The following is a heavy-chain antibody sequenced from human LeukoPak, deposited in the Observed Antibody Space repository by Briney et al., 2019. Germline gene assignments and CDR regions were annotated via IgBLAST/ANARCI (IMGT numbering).Heavy chain of an antibody. V-gene: IGHV3-23*01. D-gene: IGHD3-22*01. CDR2: TSGSGDGT. Sequence: GGSLILSCAASGFTFSSYAMSRVRQAPAKGLEWDSATSGSGDGTFYADSVKGRCTISRDNSKNTLYLQMNSLRAEDTAIYYCAKLRDFFDSSGQFDYWGQGTLVTVSS. CDR1: GFTFSSYA. J-gene: IGHJ4*02. CDR3: AKLRDFFDSSGQFDY.